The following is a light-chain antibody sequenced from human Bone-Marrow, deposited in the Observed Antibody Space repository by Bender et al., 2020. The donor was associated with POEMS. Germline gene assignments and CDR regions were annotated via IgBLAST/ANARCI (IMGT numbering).Light chain of an antibody. CDR3: QTWGSGIQV. CDR2: VNSDGSH. J-gene: IGLJ1*01. V-gene: IGLV4-69*01. CDR1: SGLSSYA. Sequence: QLVLTQSPSASASLGASVKLTCTLNSGLSSYAIAWHQQQSKKGPRYLMKVNSDGSHSKGDGIPDRFSGSSSGAERFLNISRLQSEDEADYYCQTWGSGIQVFGTGTKVTVL.